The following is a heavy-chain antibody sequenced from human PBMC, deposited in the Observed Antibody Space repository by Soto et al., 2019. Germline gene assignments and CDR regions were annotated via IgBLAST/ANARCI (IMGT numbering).Heavy chain of an antibody. V-gene: IGHV3-48*02. Sequence: EVQLVESGGGLVQPGGSLRLSCAASGFTFSSYSMNWVRQAPGKGLEWVSYISSSSSTIYYADSVKGRFTISRDNSKNSLYLQMNSLRDEDTAVYYCARDRWSGSYYFGYWCQGILATVSS. CDR3: ARDRWSGSYYFGY. D-gene: IGHD1-26*01. CDR2: ISSSSSTI. CDR1: GFTFSSYS. J-gene: IGHJ4*02.